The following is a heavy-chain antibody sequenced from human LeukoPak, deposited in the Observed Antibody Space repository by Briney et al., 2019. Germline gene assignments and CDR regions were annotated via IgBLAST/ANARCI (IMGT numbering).Heavy chain of an antibody. CDR1: GYTFTSYG. Sequence: ASVKVSCKASGYTFTSYGISWVRQAPGQGLEWMGWISAYNGNTNYAQKLQGRVTMTTDTSTSTAYMELRSLRSDDTAVYYCAREVGTYYDILTGYPLNYYYYGMDVWGQGTTVTVSS. J-gene: IGHJ6*02. CDR3: AREVGTYYDILTGYPLNYYYYGMDV. CDR2: ISAYNGNT. V-gene: IGHV1-18*01. D-gene: IGHD3-9*01.